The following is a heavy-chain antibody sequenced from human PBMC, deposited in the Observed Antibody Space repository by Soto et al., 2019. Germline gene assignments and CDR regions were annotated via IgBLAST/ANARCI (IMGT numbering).Heavy chain of an antibody. CDR3: ARDETGDSYYYYYGMDV. V-gene: IGHV1-69*01. CDR2: ILPIFGTT. J-gene: IGHJ6*02. D-gene: IGHD7-27*01. Sequence: QVQLVQSGAEVKKPGSSVKVSCKASGGTFNIYNINWVRQAPGQGLEWMGGILPIFGTTNYAQRFQGRLTIIADDSTSTAYMELSSLRSEDTAVYYCARDETGDSYYYYYGMDVWGQGTTVTDTS. CDR1: GGTFNIYN.